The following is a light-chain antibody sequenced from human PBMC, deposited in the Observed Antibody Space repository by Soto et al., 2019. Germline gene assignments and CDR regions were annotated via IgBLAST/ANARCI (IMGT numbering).Light chain of an antibody. CDR2: KAS. J-gene: IGKJ4*02. Sequence: DIQMTQSPSTLSASVGDRVTITCRASQSISVWLAWFQQKPGNAPKLLISKASTLESGVPSRFSGSGSGTEFTLAIISLVPQDFSVYYCRQLKSSLSLTFGEGTKVEIK. CDR3: RQLKSSLSLT. CDR1: QSISVW. V-gene: IGKV1-5*03.